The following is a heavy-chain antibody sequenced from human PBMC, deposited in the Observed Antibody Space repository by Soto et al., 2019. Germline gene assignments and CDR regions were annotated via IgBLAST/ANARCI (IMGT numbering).Heavy chain of an antibody. Sequence: PGESLKISCKGSGYSFISYWIGWVRQMPGKGLEWMGIIFPGDSTTKYSPSFQGQVTISSDKSISTAYLQWSSLKASDTAMYYCARHLGYYDSRGYPTPDYWGQGTLVTVSS. CDR1: GYSFISYW. J-gene: IGHJ4*02. V-gene: IGHV5-51*01. CDR2: IFPGDSTT. CDR3: ARHLGYYDSRGYPTPDY. D-gene: IGHD3-22*01.